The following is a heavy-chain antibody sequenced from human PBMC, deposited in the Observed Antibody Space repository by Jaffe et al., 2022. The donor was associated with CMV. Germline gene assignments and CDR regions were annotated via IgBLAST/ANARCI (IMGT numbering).Heavy chain of an antibody. Sequence: QVQLVQSGAEVKKPGASVKVSCKASGYTFTGYYMHWVRQAPGQGLEWMGWINPNSGDTNYAQKFQGRVTMTRDTSISTAYMELSRLRSDDTAVYYCAAATNWNYYWFDPWGQGTLVTVSS. V-gene: IGHV1-2*02. J-gene: IGHJ5*02. CDR3: AAATNWNYYWFDP. CDR1: GYTFTGYY. D-gene: IGHD1-7*01. CDR2: INPNSGDT.